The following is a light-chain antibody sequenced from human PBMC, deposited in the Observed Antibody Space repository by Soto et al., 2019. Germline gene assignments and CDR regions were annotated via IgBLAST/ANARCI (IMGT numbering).Light chain of an antibody. CDR3: QQYNGYSRT. CDR2: DAS. Sequence: DGPTTQSPSTLSASVGDRDTITCRASQTIGSSLAWYQQKPGKAPNLLISDASSLERGVPSRFSGSGSGTEFTLTIRSLQPDDFATYYCQQYNGYSRTFGQGTKVDIK. J-gene: IGKJ1*01. V-gene: IGKV1-5*01. CDR1: QTIGSS.